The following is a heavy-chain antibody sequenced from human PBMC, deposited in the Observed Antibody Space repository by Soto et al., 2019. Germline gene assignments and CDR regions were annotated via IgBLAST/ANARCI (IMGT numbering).Heavy chain of an antibody. CDR2: ISSSSSYI. J-gene: IGHJ4*02. D-gene: IGHD6-19*01. V-gene: IGHV3-21*04. Sequence: GGSLRLSCAASGFTFSSYSMNWVRQAPGKGLEWVSSISSSSSYIYYADSVKGRFTISRDNAKNSLYLQMNSLRAEDTAVYYCAKDLGGIAVAGDFDYWGQGTLVTVSS. CDR1: GFTFSSYS. CDR3: AKDLGGIAVAGDFDY.